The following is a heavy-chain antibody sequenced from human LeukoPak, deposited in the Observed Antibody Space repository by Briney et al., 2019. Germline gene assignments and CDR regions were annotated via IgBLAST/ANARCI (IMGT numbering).Heavy chain of an antibody. D-gene: IGHD3-22*01. CDR3: ARENYYYDSSGYYWKGYYMDV. Sequence: TGGSLRLSCAASGFIFSSYWMSWVRQAPGKGREWVANIRQDGSEKYYVDSVKGRFTISRDNAKNSLYLHMNRLRAEHTAVYYCARENYYYDSSGYYWKGYYMDVWGKGTTVTISS. J-gene: IGHJ6*03. V-gene: IGHV3-7*01. CDR2: IRQDGSEK. CDR1: GFIFSSYW.